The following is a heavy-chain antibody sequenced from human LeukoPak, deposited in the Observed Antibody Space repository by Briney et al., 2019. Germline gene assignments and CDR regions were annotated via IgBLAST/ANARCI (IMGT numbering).Heavy chain of an antibody. V-gene: IGHV3-23*01. CDR2: ISGSGGTT. D-gene: IGHD1-1*01. Sequence: PGGSLRLSCAASGFTVCSNYMSWGRQAPGKGLEWVAVISGSGGTTYYADSVKGRFTISRDNSKNTVDLQMESLRAEDTAVHYCAKDLHNGQSVCVHWGQGTLVTVSS. CDR3: AKDLHNGQSVCVH. J-gene: IGHJ4*02. CDR1: GFTVCSNY.